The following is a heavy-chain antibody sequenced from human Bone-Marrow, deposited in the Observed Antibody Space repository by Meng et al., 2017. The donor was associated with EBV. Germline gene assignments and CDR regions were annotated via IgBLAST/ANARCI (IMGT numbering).Heavy chain of an antibody. Sequence: EGQILESGGGLVQPGGSLRLSCAASGFTFSSYAMSWVRQAPGKGLEWVSAISGSGGSTYYADSVKGRFTISRDNSKNTLYLQMNSLRAEDTAVYYCAKDLDSTVTTDDYWGQGTLVTVSS. J-gene: IGHJ4*02. CDR1: GFTFSSYA. V-gene: IGHV3-23*01. CDR3: AKDLDSTVTTDDY. CDR2: ISGSGGST. D-gene: IGHD4-17*01.